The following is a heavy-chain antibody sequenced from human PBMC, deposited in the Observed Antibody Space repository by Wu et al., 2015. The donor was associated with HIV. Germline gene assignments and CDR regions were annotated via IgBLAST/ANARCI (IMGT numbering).Heavy chain of an antibody. CDR1: GGTFSSYA. CDR2: IIPIFGTA. J-gene: IGHJ4*02. CDR3: ARDFDGTPGYSSSWYTGLDY. Sequence: QVQLVQSGAEVKKPGSSVKVSCKASGGTFSSYAISWVRQAPGQGLEWMGRIIPIFGTANYAQKFQGRVTITADESTSTAYMELSSLRSEDTAVYYCARDFDGTPGYSSSWYTGLDYWGQGTLVTVSS. V-gene: IGHV1-69*13. D-gene: IGHD6-13*01.